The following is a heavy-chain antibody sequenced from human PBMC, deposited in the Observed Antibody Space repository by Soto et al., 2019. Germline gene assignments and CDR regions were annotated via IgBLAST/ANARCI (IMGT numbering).Heavy chain of an antibody. CDR2: MNPNSGNT. J-gene: IGHJ3*02. CDR3: ARGLDVLVPAAMLAFDI. CDR1: GYTFTSYD. Sequence: AASVKVSCKASGYTFTSYDINWVRQATGQGLEWMGWMNPNSGNTGYAQKFQGRVTMTRNTSISTAYMELSSLRSEDTAVYYCARGLDVLVPAAMLAFDIWGQGTMVTVSS. D-gene: IGHD2-2*01. V-gene: IGHV1-8*01.